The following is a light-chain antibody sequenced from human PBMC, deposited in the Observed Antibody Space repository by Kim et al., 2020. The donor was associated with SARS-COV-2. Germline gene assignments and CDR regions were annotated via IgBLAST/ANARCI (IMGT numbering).Light chain of an antibody. J-gene: IGKJ2*01. CDR2: QAS. Sequence: IQMTQSPSTLAASVGDRVTLSCRASQNIGTYLAWYQHKPGKAPTLLVYQASSLEGGVPSRFSGSGSETEFILTINSLQPDDFATYYCQHYNSYPYTFGQGTKLEI. CDR3: QHYNSYPYT. V-gene: IGKV1-5*03. CDR1: QNIGTY.